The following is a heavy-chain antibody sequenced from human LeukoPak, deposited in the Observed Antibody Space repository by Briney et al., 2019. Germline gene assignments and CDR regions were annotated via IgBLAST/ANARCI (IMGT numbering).Heavy chain of an antibody. CDR2: IKQDGSEK. CDR1: GFTFSNYW. V-gene: IGHV3-7*01. CDR3: ARAALGDYYDSSGPIDY. D-gene: IGHD3-22*01. J-gene: IGHJ4*02. Sequence: PGGSLRLSCAASGFTFSNYWMSWVRQAPGKGLEWVASIKQDGSEKYYVDSVKGRFTISRDSAQNSLYLQMKSLRDEDTAVYYCARAALGDYYDSSGPIDYWGQGTLVTVSS.